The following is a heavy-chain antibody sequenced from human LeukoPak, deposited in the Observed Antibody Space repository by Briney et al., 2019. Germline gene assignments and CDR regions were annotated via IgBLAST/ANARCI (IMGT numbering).Heavy chain of an antibody. CDR1: GFTLSSYV. CDR3: ARQAGALSYYYNYMDV. Sequence: RPGGSLRLSCAASGFTLSSYVMHWVRQAPGKGLEWVAVISNEGSHKDYLESVKGRFIISRDNSKNTLSLQMNSLRPEDTALYYCARQAGALSYYYNYMDVWGNGTTVTVSS. CDR2: ISNEGSHK. J-gene: IGHJ6*03. V-gene: IGHV3-30*01.